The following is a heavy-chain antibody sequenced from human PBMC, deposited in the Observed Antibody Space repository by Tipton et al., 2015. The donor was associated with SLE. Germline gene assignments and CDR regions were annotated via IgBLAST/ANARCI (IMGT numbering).Heavy chain of an antibody. J-gene: IGHJ5*02. CDR3: ARDVRYCSSTSCQGWFDP. CDR2: IYHSGST. CDR1: GYSISSGYY. D-gene: IGHD2-2*01. Sequence: TLSLTCAVSGYSISSGYYWGWIRQPPGKGLEWFGSIYHSGSTYYNPSLKSRVTISVDTSKNQFSLKLSSVTAADTAVYYCARDVRYCSSTSCQGWFDPWGQGTLVTVSS. V-gene: IGHV4-38-2*02.